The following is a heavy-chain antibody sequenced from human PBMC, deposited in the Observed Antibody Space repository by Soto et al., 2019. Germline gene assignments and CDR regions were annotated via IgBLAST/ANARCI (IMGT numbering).Heavy chain of an antibody. Sequence: EVQLLESGGGLVQPGGSLRLSCEASGFTFSSYPMSWVRQAPGKGLEWVSLISGSGGSTHYADSVEGRFTISRDNSKNTLYLEMDSLRAEDTAVYYCAKVVKYDVLTGYYKGPDYYGMDVWGQGTTVTVSS. J-gene: IGHJ6*02. CDR2: ISGSGGST. D-gene: IGHD3-9*01. V-gene: IGHV3-23*01. CDR3: AKVVKYDVLTGYYKGPDYYGMDV. CDR1: GFTFSSYP.